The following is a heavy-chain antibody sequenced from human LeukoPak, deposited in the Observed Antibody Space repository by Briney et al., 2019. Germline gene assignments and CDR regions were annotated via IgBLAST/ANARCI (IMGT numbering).Heavy chain of an antibody. Sequence: PGGSLRLSCEASGFTFSTAWMSWVRQAPGKGLEWLSRIKSKSGGGTTDYAVRVKSSFTISTDDSNNTLTLQMNSLKTADTDVCYSTTLDDWGQGTLVTVSS. CDR3: TTLDD. J-gene: IGHJ4*02. CDR1: GFTFSTAW. V-gene: IGHV3-15*01. CDR2: IKSKSGGGTT.